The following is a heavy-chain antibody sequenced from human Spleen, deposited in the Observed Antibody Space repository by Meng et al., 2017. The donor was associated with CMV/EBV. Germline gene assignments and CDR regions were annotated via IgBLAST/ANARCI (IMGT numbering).Heavy chain of an antibody. CDR2: LIPILGIA. J-gene: IGHJ4*02. Sequence: SVKVSCKASGGTFSSHTINWVRQAPGQGLEWMGRLIPILGIANYAQKFQGRVTITADKSTSTAYMELSSLRSEDTAVYYFARVTSVGARGDWGQGTRVTVSS. CDR1: GGTFSSHT. D-gene: IGHD2-2*01. V-gene: IGHV1-69*02. CDR3: ARVTSVGARGD.